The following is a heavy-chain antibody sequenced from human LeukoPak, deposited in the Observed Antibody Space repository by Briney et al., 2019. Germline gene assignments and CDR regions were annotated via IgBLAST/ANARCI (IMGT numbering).Heavy chain of an antibody. CDR2: IIPIFGTA. CDR3: ARDLRAVAGTQFGY. D-gene: IGHD6-19*01. J-gene: IGHJ4*02. Sequence: SVKVSCKASGGTFSSYAISWVRQAPGQGLEWMGGIIPIFGTANYAQKLQGRVTMTTDTSTSTAYMELRSLRSDDTAVYYCARDLRAVAGTQFGYWGQGTLVTVSS. CDR1: GGTFSSYA. V-gene: IGHV1-69*05.